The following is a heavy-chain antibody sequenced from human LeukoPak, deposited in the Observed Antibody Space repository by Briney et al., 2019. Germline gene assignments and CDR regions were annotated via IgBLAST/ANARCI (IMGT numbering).Heavy chain of an antibody. CDR3: ARDAGYCTGGSCWYFDH. Sequence: ASVKVSCKASGYTFTSYYIHWVRQAPGQGFEWMGIIYPSGGSTSSAQKFQGRVTMTRDTSTSTVYMELSSLRSEDTAVYYCARDAGYCTGGSCWYFDHWGQGTLVTVSS. CDR2: IYPSGGST. V-gene: IGHV1-46*01. D-gene: IGHD2-15*01. CDR1: GYTFTSYY. J-gene: IGHJ4*02.